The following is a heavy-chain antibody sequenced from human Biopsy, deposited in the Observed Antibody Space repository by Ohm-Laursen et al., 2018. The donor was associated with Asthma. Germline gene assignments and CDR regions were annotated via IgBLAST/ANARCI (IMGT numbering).Heavy chain of an antibody. D-gene: IGHD7-27*01. CDR3: ARHWNWGSFFDY. CDR2: ISYTGNT. J-gene: IGHJ4*02. Sequence: SDTLSLTCAVSGGSMSSSSYSWGWIRQPPGKGLEWIGSISYTGNTDIPSLRSRVTLSVDTSKNNFSLKLTSVTAADTAVFYCARHWNWGSFFDYWSQGMLVTVSS. V-gene: IGHV4-39*01. CDR1: GGSMSSSSYS.